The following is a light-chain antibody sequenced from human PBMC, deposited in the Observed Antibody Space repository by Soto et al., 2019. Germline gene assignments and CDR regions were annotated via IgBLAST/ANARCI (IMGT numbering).Light chain of an antibody. V-gene: IGLV2-14*03. CDR2: DVS. CDR3: ASYTTARIRV. CDR1: SSDIGAYNS. J-gene: IGLJ2*01. Sequence: QSALTQPASVSASPGQSITISRTGTSSDIGAYNSVSWYQQLPGKAPQLMIYDVSFRPSGISSRFSGSKSGNTASLTISGLRPDDDADYYCASYTTARIRVFGGGTKLTVL.